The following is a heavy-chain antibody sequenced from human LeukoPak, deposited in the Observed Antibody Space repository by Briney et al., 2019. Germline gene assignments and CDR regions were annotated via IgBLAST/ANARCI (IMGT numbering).Heavy chain of an antibody. CDR3: ARDPPHYDFWSGYYVDY. CDR2: ISSSGSTI. Sequence: GGSLRLSCAASGFTFSDYYMSWIRQAPGKGLEWVSYISSSGSTIYYADSVKGRFTIPRDNAKNSLYLQMNSLRAEDTAVYYCARDPPHYDFWSGYYVDYWGQGTLVTVSS. V-gene: IGHV3-11*04. D-gene: IGHD3-3*01. CDR1: GFTFSDYY. J-gene: IGHJ4*02.